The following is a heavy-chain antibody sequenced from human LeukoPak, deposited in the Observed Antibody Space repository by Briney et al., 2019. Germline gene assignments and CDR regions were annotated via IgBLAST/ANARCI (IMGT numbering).Heavy chain of an antibody. CDR3: AKAPLGRCTGVICYYFDY. J-gene: IGHJ4*02. Sequence: GGSLRLSCAASRFTFSTYWMHWVRQAPGKGLVWVSRINSDGSSTGYADSVKGRFTISRDNAKNTLYLQMNSLRAEDAAVYYCAKAPLGRCTGVICYYFDYWGQGTLVTVSS. D-gene: IGHD2-15*01. V-gene: IGHV3-74*01. CDR1: RFTFSTYW. CDR2: INSDGSST.